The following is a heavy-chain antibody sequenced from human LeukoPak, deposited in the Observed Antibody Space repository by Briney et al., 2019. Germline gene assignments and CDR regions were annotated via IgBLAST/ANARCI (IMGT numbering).Heavy chain of an antibody. Sequence: ASVKVSCKASGYTFTGYYMHWVRQAPGQGLEWMGWINPNSGGTNYAQKFQGRVTMTRDTSISTAYMELSRLRSDDTAVYYCARDPQFCGGVCYSNGFAPWGKETLVTVSS. CDR3: ARDPQFCGGVCYSNGFAP. V-gene: IGHV1-2*02. D-gene: IGHD2-21*01. CDR1: GYTFTGYY. J-gene: IGHJ5*02. CDR2: INPNSGGT.